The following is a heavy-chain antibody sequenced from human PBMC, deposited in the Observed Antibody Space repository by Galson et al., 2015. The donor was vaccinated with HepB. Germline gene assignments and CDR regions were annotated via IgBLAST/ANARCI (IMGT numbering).Heavy chain of an antibody. CDR3: TRHKVGYSGFDFAFDI. Sequence: SLRLSCAASGFTFSGSEMHWVREASGKGLEWVGRIRGKANNCATAYAASVKGRFTISRDDSKNMAYLQMTSLKPEDTAVYYCTRHKVGYSGFDFAFDIWGQGTMVTVSS. J-gene: IGHJ3*02. CDR2: IRGKANNCAT. D-gene: IGHD5-12*01. V-gene: IGHV3-73*01. CDR1: GFTFSGSE.